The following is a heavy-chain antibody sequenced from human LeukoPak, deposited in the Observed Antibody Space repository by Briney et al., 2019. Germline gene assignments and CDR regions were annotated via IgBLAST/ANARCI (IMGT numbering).Heavy chain of an antibody. Sequence: GGSLRLSCAASGFPFSSYWMAWVRQAPGKWLEWVATITLDGSDSYYVDSVKGRFTVSRDNAKNSLYLQMNSLRVEDTAVFYCTTENWYVFENWGQGSLVTVSS. CDR2: ITLDGSDS. J-gene: IGHJ4*02. CDR1: GFPFSSYW. CDR3: TTENWYVFEN. D-gene: IGHD1-1*01. V-gene: IGHV3-7*04.